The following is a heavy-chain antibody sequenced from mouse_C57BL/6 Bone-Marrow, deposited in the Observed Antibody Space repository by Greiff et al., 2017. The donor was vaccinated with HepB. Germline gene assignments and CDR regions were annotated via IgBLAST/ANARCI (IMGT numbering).Heavy chain of an antibody. CDR2: IWRGGST. D-gene: IGHD2-4*01. Sequence: VQLQQSGPGLVQPSQSLSITCTVSGFSLTSYGVHWVRQSPGKGLEWLGVIWRGGSTDYNAAFMSRLSITKDNSKSQVFFKMNSLQADDTAIYYCAKKGYDYEGWYFDVWGTGTTVTVSS. V-gene: IGHV2-5*01. CDR3: AKKGYDYEGWYFDV. CDR1: GFSLTSYG. J-gene: IGHJ1*03.